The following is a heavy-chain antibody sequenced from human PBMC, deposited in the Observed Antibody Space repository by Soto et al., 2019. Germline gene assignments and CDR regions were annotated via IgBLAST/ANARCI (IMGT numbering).Heavy chain of an antibody. J-gene: IGHJ4*02. CDR3: AGAYPHQHCSGGSCYSGRVFDY. CDR1: GFTFSSYW. V-gene: IGHV3-74*01. CDR2: INSDGSST. D-gene: IGHD2-15*01. Sequence: GGSLRLSCAASGFTFSSYWMHWVRQAPGKGLVWVSRINSDGSSTSYADSVKGRFTISRDNAKNTLYLQMNSLRAEDTAVDYCAGAYPHQHCSGGSCYSGRVFDYWGQGTLVTVSS.